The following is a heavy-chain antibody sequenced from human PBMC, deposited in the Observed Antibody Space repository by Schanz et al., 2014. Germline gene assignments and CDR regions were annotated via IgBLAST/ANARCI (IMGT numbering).Heavy chain of an antibody. V-gene: IGHV3-23*04. CDR2: ISGKGGST. J-gene: IGHJ4*02. Sequence: EVQLEEGGGGGEESGGSLREKGAASGRNITTKEKRGVRAPPGKGLEWVSAISGKGGSTYFADSVKGRFTISRDNSDNTLFLQMNSLRAEDTAVYYCAKVREWWPYYFDYWGQGTLVTVSS. D-gene: IGHD2-15*01. CDR1: GRNITTKE. CDR3: AKVREWWPYYFDY.